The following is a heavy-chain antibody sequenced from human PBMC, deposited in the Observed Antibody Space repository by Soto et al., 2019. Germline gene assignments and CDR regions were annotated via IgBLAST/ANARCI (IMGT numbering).Heavy chain of an antibody. V-gene: IGHV1-8*01. Sequence: SVKVSCKASGYTFTSYDINWVRQATGQGLEWMGWMNPNSGNTGYAQKFQGRVTMTRNTSISTAYMELSSLRSDDTAVYYCARVAGTYKYYFDYWGQGXLVTVSS. CDR2: MNPNSGNT. D-gene: IGHD6-19*01. CDR3: ARVAGTYKYYFDY. CDR1: GYTFTSYD. J-gene: IGHJ4*02.